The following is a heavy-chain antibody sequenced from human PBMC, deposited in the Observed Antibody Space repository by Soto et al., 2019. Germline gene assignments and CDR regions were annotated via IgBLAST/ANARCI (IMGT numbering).Heavy chain of an antibody. V-gene: IGHV1-69*13. CDR2: IIPVFGTT. J-gene: IGHJ4*02. D-gene: IGHD3-16*01. Sequence: QEQLVQSGPEVKEPGSSVKVSCKDSGGLFSSFAISWVRQAPGQGLEGLGGIIPVFGTTNYAAKFQDRVTITADEATKTAYMELSSVTSGDTAMYYCARGGGPYVWFNEFWGQGTLVTVSS. CDR3: ARGGGPYVWFNEF. CDR1: GGLFSSFA.